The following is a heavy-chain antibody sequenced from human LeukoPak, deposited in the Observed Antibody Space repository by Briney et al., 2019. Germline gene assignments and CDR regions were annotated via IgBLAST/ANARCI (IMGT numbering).Heavy chain of an antibody. CDR1: GYTFTGYY. CDR2: INPNNGGT. D-gene: IGHD3-10*01. CDR3: ATLGFADFLPRFDY. V-gene: IGHV1-2*02. Sequence: ASVKVSCKASGYTFTGYYMYWVRQAPGQGLEWMGWINPNNGGTNYAQKFQGRVTLTRDTSINTAYLELSRLRSDDTAVYYCATLGFADFLPRFDYWGQGTLVTVSS. J-gene: IGHJ4*02.